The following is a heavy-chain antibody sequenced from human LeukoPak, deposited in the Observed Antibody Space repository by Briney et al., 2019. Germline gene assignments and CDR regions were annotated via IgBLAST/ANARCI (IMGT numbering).Heavy chain of an antibody. Sequence: PSETLSLTCTVSGGSISGYYWSWIRQPPGKGLEWIGEINHSGSTNYNPSLKSRVTISVDTSKNQFSLKLSSVTAADTAVYYCASLLHGDCSFYYYGMDVWGQGTTVTVSS. J-gene: IGHJ6*02. V-gene: IGHV4-34*01. CDR3: ASLLHGDCSFYYYGMDV. CDR1: GGSISGYY. D-gene: IGHD2-21*02. CDR2: INHSGST.